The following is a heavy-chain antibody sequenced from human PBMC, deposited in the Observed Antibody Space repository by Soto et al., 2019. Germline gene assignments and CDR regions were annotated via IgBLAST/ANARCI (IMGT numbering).Heavy chain of an antibody. Sequence: EVQLLESGGGLVQPGGSLRLSCAASGFTFSSYWMHWVRQAPGKGLVWVSRINSDGSSTSYADSVKGRFTISRDNAKNTLYLQMNSLRAEDTAVYYCARVQADIVVVPAATDYYYYGMDVWGQGTTVTVSS. CDR2: INSDGSST. CDR1: GFTFSSYW. D-gene: IGHD2-2*01. CDR3: ARVQADIVVVPAATDYYYYGMDV. J-gene: IGHJ6*02. V-gene: IGHV3-74*02.